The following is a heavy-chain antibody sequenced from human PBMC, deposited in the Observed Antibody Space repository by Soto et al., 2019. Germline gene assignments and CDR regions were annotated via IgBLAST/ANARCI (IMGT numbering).Heavy chain of an antibody. V-gene: IGHV3-48*03. CDR2: ISRSGSTR. CDR3: ARGDYYGSGSTYGMDV. D-gene: IGHD3-10*01. J-gene: IGHJ6*02. Sequence: LRLSCAVSGFTFSTYEMNWVRQAPGKGLEWVSDISRSGSTRYYADSVKGRFTISRDNAKNSLYLQMNSLRAEDTAVYYCARGDYYGSGSTYGMDVWGQGTTVTVSS. CDR1: GFTFSTYE.